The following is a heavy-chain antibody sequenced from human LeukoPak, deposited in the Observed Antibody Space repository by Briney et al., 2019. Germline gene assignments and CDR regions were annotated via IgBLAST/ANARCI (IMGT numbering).Heavy chain of an antibody. J-gene: IGHJ4*02. D-gene: IGHD3-22*01. V-gene: IGHV1-18*01. CDR3: ARENRYYDSSGYYPGEDY. CDR1: GYTFTSYG. CDR2: ISAYNGNT. Sequence: ASVTVSCTASGYTFTSYGISWVRQAPGQGLEWMGWISAYNGNTNYAQKLQGRVTMTTDTSTSTAYMELRSLRSDDTAVYYCARENRYYDSSGYYPGEDYWGQGTLVTVSS.